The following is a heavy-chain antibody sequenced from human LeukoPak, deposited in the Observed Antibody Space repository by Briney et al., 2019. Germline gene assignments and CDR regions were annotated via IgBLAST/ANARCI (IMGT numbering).Heavy chain of an antibody. V-gene: IGHV3-30*03. CDR2: ISYDGNNK. J-gene: IGHJ5*02. Sequence: PGRSLRLSCAASGLLFSTYGMHWVRQAPGKGLEWVAVISYDGNNKYYADSVKGRFTISRDNSKNTLYLQMNSLRAEDTAVYYCARGLPLPPATYSSGWYWRYNWFDPWGQGTLVTVSS. CDR1: GLLFSTYG. D-gene: IGHD6-19*01. CDR3: ARGLPLPPATYSSGWYWRYNWFDP.